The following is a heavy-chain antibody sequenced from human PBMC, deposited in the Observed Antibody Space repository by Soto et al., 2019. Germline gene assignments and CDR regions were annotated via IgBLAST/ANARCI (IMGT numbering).Heavy chain of an antibody. V-gene: IGHV1-69*13. Sequence: SVKVSCKVSGGTFSSYAISWVRQAPGQGLEWMGGIIPIFGTANYAQKFQGRVTITADESTSTAYMELSSLRSEDTAVYYCARGGDQLLSYYYYYGMDVWGQGTTVTVSS. CDR3: ARGGDQLLSYYYYYGMDV. CDR1: GGTFSSYA. J-gene: IGHJ6*02. D-gene: IGHD2-2*01. CDR2: IIPIFGTA.